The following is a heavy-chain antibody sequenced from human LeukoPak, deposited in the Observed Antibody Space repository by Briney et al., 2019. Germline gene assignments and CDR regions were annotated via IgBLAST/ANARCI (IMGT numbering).Heavy chain of an antibody. J-gene: IGHJ4*02. CDR2: IKQDGSEK. V-gene: IGHV3-7*01. CDR1: GFTFTTYW. D-gene: IGHD5-24*01. CDR3: TRDQGWQQFDS. Sequence: GGSLRLSCVGSGFTFTTYWMSWVRQAPGKGLEWVANIKQDGSEKYYVDSVRGRFTISRDNAKNSLYLQMNSLRDDDTAVYFCTRDQGWQQFDSWGQGTLVTVSS.